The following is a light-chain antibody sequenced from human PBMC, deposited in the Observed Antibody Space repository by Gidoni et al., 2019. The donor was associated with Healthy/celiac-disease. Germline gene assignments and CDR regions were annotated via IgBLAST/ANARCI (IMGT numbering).Light chain of an antibody. CDR3: QQYYSTPPA. Sequence: DIVMTQSPDSLAVSLGERATINCKSSQSAVYSSNNKNYLAWYQQKPGQPPKLLIYWASTRESGVPDRFSGSGSGTDFTLTISSLQAEDVAVYYCQQYYSTPPAFGQXTKVEIK. CDR2: WAS. V-gene: IGKV4-1*01. CDR1: QSAVYSSNNKNY. J-gene: IGKJ1*01.